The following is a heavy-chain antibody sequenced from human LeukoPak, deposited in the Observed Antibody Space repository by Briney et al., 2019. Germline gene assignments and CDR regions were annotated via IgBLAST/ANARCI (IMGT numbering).Heavy chain of an antibody. D-gene: IGHD6-19*01. CDR2: ISSNGGST. Sequence: TGGSLRLSCAASGFTFSSYAMHWVRQAPGKGLEYVSAISSNGGSTYYANSVKGRFTISRDNSKNTLYLQMGSLRAEDMAVYYCARDSIAVAGTIDCWGQGTLVTVSS. V-gene: IGHV3-64*01. CDR3: ARDSIAVAGTIDC. CDR1: GFTFSSYA. J-gene: IGHJ4*02.